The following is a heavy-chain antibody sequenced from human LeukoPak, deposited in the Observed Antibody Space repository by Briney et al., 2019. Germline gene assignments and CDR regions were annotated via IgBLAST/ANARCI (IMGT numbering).Heavy chain of an antibody. J-gene: IGHJ4*02. CDR1: RFTFSNYG. V-gene: IGHV3-23*01. Sequence: GGSLRLSCAASRFTFSNYGMSWVRQAPGKGLEWVSVIRGSGGGTYYADSVKGRFTISRDNSKNTVYLQMNSLRAEDTAVYYCVKARMPHCGTDCLESWGQGTLVTVSS. CDR2: IRGSGGGT. D-gene: IGHD2-21*02. CDR3: VKARMPHCGTDCLES.